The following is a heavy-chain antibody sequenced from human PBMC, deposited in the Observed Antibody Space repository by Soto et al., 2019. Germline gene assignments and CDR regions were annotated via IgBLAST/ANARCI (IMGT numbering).Heavy chain of an antibody. D-gene: IGHD3-22*01. CDR2: IRRKTDGGTT. V-gene: IGHV3-15*01. J-gene: IGHJ4*02. Sequence: GGSLRLSCAAPGFTFNDAWMSWVRQAPGKGLEWVGRIRRKTDGGTTDYAAPVKGRFTISRDDSKNTLYLQMNSLQTEDTAIYFCNTGLSSGHYRFDFWGQGTLVTVSS. CDR1: GFTFNDAW. CDR3: NTGLSSGHYRFDF.